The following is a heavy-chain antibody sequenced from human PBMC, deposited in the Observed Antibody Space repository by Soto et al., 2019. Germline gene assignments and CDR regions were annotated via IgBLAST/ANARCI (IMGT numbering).Heavy chain of an antibody. V-gene: IGHV3-74*01. Sequence: EVQLVESGGGLVQPGGSLRLSCAASGFTFSSYWMHWVRQAPGKGLVWVSRINSDGSSTSYADSVKGRFTISRDNAKNTLYLQLNSLRAEDTAVYYCARDTTVAAAPADYWGQGTLVTVSS. CDR2: INSDGSST. CDR1: GFTFSSYW. CDR3: ARDTTVAAAPADY. J-gene: IGHJ4*02. D-gene: IGHD6-13*01.